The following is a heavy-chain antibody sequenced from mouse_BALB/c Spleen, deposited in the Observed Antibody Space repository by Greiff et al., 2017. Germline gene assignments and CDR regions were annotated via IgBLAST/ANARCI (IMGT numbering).Heavy chain of an antibody. V-gene: IGHV5-17*02. D-gene: IGHD1-1*01. CDR3: ARSGPSYYYGSSHYWYFDV. CDR1: GFTFSSFG. Sequence: EVHLVESGGGLVQPGGSRKLSCAASGFTFSSFGMHWVRQAPEKGLEWVAYISSGSSTIYYADTVKGRFTISRDNPKNTLFLQMTSLRSEDTAMYYCARSGPSYYYGSSHYWYFDVWGAGTTVTVSS. J-gene: IGHJ1*01. CDR2: ISSGSSTI.